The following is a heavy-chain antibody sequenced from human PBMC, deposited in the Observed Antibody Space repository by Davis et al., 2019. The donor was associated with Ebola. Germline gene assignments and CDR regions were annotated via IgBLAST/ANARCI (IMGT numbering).Heavy chain of an antibody. CDR1: GFTFSNYD. CDR2: IRRDGSNK. D-gene: IGHD4/OR15-4a*01. V-gene: IGHV3-30*02. CDR3: TKDKTMATQYWYFDL. J-gene: IGHJ2*01. Sequence: GESLKISCAASGFTFSNYDMHWVRQAPGKGLEWVAFIRRDGSNKYYVDSVKGRFTISRDNSKNTLYLQMNSLRAEDTALYYCTKDKTMATQYWYFDLWGRGTLVSVSS.